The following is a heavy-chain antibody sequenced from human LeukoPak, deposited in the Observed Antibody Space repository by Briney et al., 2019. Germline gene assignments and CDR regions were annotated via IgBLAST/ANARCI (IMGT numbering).Heavy chain of an antibody. CDR1: GGSFSGYY. Sequence: SETLSLTRAVYGGSFSGYYWSWIRQPPGKGLEWIGEINHSGSTNYNPSLKSRVTISVDTSKNQFSLKLSFVTAADTAVYYCARSLWGMVVAATQPWGQGTLDTVSS. J-gene: IGHJ5*02. CDR3: ARSLWGMVVAATQP. V-gene: IGHV4-34*01. D-gene: IGHD2-15*01. CDR2: INHSGST.